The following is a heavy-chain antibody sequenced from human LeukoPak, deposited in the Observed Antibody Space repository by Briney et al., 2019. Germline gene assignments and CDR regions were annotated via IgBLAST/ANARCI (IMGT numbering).Heavy chain of an antibody. Sequence: SETLSLTCAVYGGSFSGYYWSWIRQPPGKGLEWIGEINHSGSTNYNPSLKSRVTISVDTSKNQFSLKLSSVTAADTAVYYCARGRGRVYCSGVSCYSNLYYYYGMDVWGQGTTVTVSS. V-gene: IGHV4-34*01. CDR1: GGSFSGYY. CDR2: INHSGST. J-gene: IGHJ6*02. D-gene: IGHD2-15*01. CDR3: ARGRGRVYCSGVSCYSNLYYYYGMDV.